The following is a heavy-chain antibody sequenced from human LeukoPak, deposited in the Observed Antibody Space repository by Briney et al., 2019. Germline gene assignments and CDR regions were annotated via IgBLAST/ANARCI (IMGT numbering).Heavy chain of an antibody. V-gene: IGHV3-15*01. CDR2: IRKQSDGGTA. CDR1: GFTVNQAW. D-gene: IGHD3-10*01. CDR3: TTSLGPGELSGFDH. Sequence: AGGSLRLFCAASGFTVNQAWMSWVRQAPGRGLEWVGRIRKQSDGGTADSAASVKGRFTISRDDSKNMVYLQMSSLRPEDTGLYYCTTSLGPGELSGFDHWGREPWSPSPQ. J-gene: IGHJ4*02.